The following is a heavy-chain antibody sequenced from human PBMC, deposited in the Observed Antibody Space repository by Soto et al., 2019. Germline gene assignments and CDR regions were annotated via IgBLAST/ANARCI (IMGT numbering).Heavy chain of an antibody. J-gene: IGHJ3*02. Sequence: QVQLVESGGGVVQPGRSLRLSCAASGFTFSSYAMHWVRQAPGKGLEWVAVISYDGSNKYYADSVKGRFTISRDNSKNTLYLQMNSLRAEDTAVYYCAKGYSYHAGLTGSAFDIWGQGTMVTVSS. D-gene: IGHD5-18*01. CDR2: ISYDGSNK. CDR1: GFTFSSYA. CDR3: AKGYSYHAGLTGSAFDI. V-gene: IGHV3-30-3*01.